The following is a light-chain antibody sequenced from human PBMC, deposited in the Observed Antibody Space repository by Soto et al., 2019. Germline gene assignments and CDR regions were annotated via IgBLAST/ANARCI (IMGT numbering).Light chain of an antibody. CDR3: QHYNTWPWT. J-gene: IGKJ1*01. Sequence: EIVMTQSPATLSVSPGERATLSCRASQSVSILLAWYQQKLGQAPRVLIYGASTRATGIPARFSGSGSETEFILTISSLQSEDSATYYCQHYNTWPWTFGQGTKVDI. V-gene: IGKV3-15*01. CDR2: GAS. CDR1: QSVSIL.